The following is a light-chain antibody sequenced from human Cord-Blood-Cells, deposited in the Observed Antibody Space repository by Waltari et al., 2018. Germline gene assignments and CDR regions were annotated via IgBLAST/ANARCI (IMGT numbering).Light chain of an antibody. CDR1: SSDVGGYNY. CDR3: CSYAGSYTFDV. J-gene: IGLJ1*01. V-gene: IGLV2-11*01. Sequence: QSALTQPRSVSGSPGQSVTISCTGTSSDVGGYNYVSWYQQHPGKAPKLMIYDGSKRPAGVPDRFSGSKSGNTASLTISGLQAEDEADYYCCSYAGSYTFDVFGTGTKVTVL. CDR2: DGS.